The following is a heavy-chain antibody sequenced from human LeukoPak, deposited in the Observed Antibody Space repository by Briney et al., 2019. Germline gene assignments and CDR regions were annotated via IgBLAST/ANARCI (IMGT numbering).Heavy chain of an antibody. V-gene: IGHV3-33*08. J-gene: IGHJ6*02. CDR2: IWYDGSNK. D-gene: IGHD3-9*01. CDR3: ARDLRYYDILTGHYYYYGMDV. CDR1: GFTFSSYA. Sequence: PGGSLRLSCAASGFTFSSYAMSWVRQAPGKGLEWVAVIWYDGSNKYYADSVKGRFTISRDNSKNTLYLQMNSLRAEDTAVYYCARDLRYYDILTGHYYYYGMDVWGQGTTVTVSS.